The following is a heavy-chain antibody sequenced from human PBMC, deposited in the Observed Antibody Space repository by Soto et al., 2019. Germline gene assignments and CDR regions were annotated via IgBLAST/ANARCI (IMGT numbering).Heavy chain of an antibody. J-gene: IGHJ5*02. V-gene: IGHV4-59*01. CDR1: GGSISSYY. Sequence: SETLSLTCTVSGGSISSYYWILIRQPPGKGLEWIGYIYYSGSTNYNPSLKSRVTISVDTSKNQFSLKLSSVTAADTAVYYCARHHYDFWSGYPFGIRFDPWGQGTLVTVSS. CDR2: IYYSGST. CDR3: ARHHYDFWSGYPFGIRFDP. D-gene: IGHD3-3*01.